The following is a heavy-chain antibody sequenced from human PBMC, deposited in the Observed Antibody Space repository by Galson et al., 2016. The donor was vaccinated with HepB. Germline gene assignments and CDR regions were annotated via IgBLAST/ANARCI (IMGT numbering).Heavy chain of an antibody. CDR1: GFTFSSYW. J-gene: IGHJ6*02. D-gene: IGHD6-25*01. CDR2: INSDGSST. CDR3: ARDRQRHDYFYGMDV. Sequence: SLRLSCAASGFTFSSYWMHWGRQGPGKGLVWVSRINSDGSSTSYADSGKGRFTISRDNAKNSLFRQMNRLRVEDTAVYYCARDRQRHDYFYGMDVWGHGTTVTGSS. V-gene: IGHV3-74*01.